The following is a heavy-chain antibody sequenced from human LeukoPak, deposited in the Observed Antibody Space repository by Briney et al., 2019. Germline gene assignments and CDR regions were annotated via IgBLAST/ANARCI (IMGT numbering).Heavy chain of an antibody. CDR2: IYYSGST. V-gene: IGHV4-30-4*08. CDR1: GGSICSGDYY. CDR3: ARHVEIAVAGPIDY. J-gene: IGHJ4*02. Sequence: PSETLSLTCTVSGGSICSGDYYWSWIRQPPGKGLEWIGYIYYSGSTYYNPSLKSRVTISVDTSKNQFSLKLSSVTAADTAVYYCARHVEIAVAGPIDYWGQGTLVTVSS. D-gene: IGHD6-19*01.